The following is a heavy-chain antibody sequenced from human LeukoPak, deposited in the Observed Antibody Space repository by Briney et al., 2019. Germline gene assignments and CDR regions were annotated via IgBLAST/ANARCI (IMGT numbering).Heavy chain of an antibody. CDR1: GGSFSGYY. CDR2: INHSGST. D-gene: IGHD3-10*01. J-gene: IGHJ3*02. Sequence: PSETLSLTCAVYGGSFSGYYWSWIRQPPGKGLEWIGEINHSGSTNYNPSLKSRVTISVDTSKNQFSLQLSSVTAADTAVYYCARDRDYYGSGSSGAFDIWGQGTMVTVSS. CDR3: ARDRDYYGSGSSGAFDI. V-gene: IGHV4-34*01.